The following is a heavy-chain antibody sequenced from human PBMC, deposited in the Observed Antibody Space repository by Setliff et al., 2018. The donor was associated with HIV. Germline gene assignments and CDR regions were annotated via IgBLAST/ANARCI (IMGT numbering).Heavy chain of an antibody. Sequence: PGGSLRLSCVGSGFTFNDYHISWIRQAPGKGLEWISYIGSLGDKEYADSVKGRFTISRDNARKSVYLQIDSLRAEDTAVYYCARGGDGSGRYELDLWGQGTMVTVSS. CDR3: ARGGDGSGRYELDL. CDR2: IGSLGDK. CDR1: GFTFNDYH. V-gene: IGHV3-11*05. D-gene: IGHD3-10*01. J-gene: IGHJ5*02.